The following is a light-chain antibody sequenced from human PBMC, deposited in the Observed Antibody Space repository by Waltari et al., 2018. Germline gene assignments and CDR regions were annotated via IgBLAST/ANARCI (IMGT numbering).Light chain of an antibody. V-gene: IGKV3-11*01. Sequence: IVLTQSPATLSLSPGERATLSCRASQGISSFLAWYQQKPGQAPRLLVYDASNRATGIPARFSGSGSGADFTLTITGLEPEDFAVYYCQQYGNSPWTFAQGTKVEIK. J-gene: IGKJ1*01. CDR1: QGISSF. CDR3: QQYGNSPWT. CDR2: DAS.